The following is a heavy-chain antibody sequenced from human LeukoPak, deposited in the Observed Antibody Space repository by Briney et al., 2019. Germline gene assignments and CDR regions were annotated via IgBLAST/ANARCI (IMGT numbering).Heavy chain of an antibody. CDR3: AKASTFGELNRPFDY. D-gene: IGHD3-10*01. V-gene: IGHV3-23*01. CDR1: GFTFSSDA. CDR2: ISGGGSTT. J-gene: IGHJ4*02. Sequence: PGGSLRLSCAASGFTFSSDAMSWVRQAPGKGLEWVSVISGGGSTTYYSDSVKGRFTISRDNSKNTLYLQMNSLRAEDTAVYYCAKASTFGELNRPFDYWGQGTLVTVSS.